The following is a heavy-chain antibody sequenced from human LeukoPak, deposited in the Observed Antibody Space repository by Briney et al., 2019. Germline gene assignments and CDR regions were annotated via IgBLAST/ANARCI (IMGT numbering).Heavy chain of an antibody. CDR2: IYHSGST. Sequence: SETLSLTCAVSGHSISSGYYWGWIRQPPGKGLEWIGSIYHSGSTYYNPSLKRRVTISVDTSKNQFSLKLSSVTAADTAVYYCARSSSYYYDSSGYNFDIWGQGTMVTVSS. V-gene: IGHV4-38-2*01. D-gene: IGHD3-22*01. CDR3: ARSSSYYYDSSGYNFDI. CDR1: GHSISSGYY. J-gene: IGHJ3*02.